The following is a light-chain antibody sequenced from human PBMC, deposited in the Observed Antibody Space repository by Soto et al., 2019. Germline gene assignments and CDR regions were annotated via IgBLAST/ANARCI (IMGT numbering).Light chain of an antibody. CDR3: QKYNSAPLT. CDR2: AAS. V-gene: IGKV1-27*01. CDR1: QGISNN. J-gene: IGKJ4*01. Sequence: DIPMTHLQSSLPPSLGEGVPFICRSIQGISNNLAWYRQKQGKVPNLLIYAASTLQSGVPSRFSGSGSGTDFTLTISSLQPEDVATYYCQKYNSAPLTFGGGTKVEIK.